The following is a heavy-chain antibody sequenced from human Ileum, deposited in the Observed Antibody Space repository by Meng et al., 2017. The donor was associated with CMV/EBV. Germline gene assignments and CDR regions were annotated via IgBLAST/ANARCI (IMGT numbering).Heavy chain of an antibody. CDR1: CTFSSYA. J-gene: IGHJ4*02. CDR2: ISGTGDNT. Sequence: CTFSSYAMSWVRQAPGKALEWVSLISGTGDNTYYADSVKGRFTISRDNSENMLYLQVNSLRAEDTALYYCAKVTIPVAGAGGYHFDYWGQGILVTVSS. V-gene: IGHV3-23*01. CDR3: AKVTIPVAGAGGYHFDY. D-gene: IGHD6-13*01.